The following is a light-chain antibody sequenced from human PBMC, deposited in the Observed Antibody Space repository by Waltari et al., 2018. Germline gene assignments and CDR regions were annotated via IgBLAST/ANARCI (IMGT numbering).Light chain of an antibody. CDR2: AAS. CDR1: QGISNY. J-gene: IGKJ1*01. V-gene: IGKV1-27*01. CDR3: QKYNSALWT. Sequence: DIKMTQSPSSLSASVGDRVTITCRASQGISNYLAWYQQKPGKVPKLLIYAASTLQSGVPSRFSGSGSGTDFTLTTSSLQPEDVATYYCQKYNSALWTFGQGTKVEIK.